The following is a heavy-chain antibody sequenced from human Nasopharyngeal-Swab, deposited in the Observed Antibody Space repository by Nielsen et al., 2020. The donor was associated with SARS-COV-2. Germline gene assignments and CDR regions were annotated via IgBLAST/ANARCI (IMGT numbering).Heavy chain of an antibody. CDR3: ARDRGLYYYDSSGFDY. Sequence: SVKVSCKASGGTFSSYAISWVRQAPGQGLEWMGRIIPILGIANYAQKFQGRVTITADKSTSTAYMELRSLRSDDTAVYYCARDRGLYYYDSSGFDYWGQGTLVTVSS. CDR2: IIPILGIA. J-gene: IGHJ4*02. D-gene: IGHD3-22*01. CDR1: GGTFSSYA. V-gene: IGHV1-69*04.